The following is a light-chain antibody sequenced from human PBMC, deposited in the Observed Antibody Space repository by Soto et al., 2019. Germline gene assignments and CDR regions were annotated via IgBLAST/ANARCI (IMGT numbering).Light chain of an antibody. CDR2: DAS. Sequence: EMVLTQSPGTLSLSPGERVTLSCRTSQDVSSKLAWYQQKAGQAPSLLIYDASTRATGTPARFSGSGSGTEFTLAVSSLQSEDYAVYFCQQYIRWPLTFGGGTKVDIK. CDR3: QQYIRWPLT. CDR1: QDVSSK. J-gene: IGKJ4*01. V-gene: IGKV3D-15*01.